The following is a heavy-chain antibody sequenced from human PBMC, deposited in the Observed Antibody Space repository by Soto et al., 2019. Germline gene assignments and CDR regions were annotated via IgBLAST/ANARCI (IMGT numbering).Heavy chain of an antibody. CDR3: ARTFDYYGMDV. Sequence: SETLSLTCSVSGYSVAIGYYWALIRQSPGKGLEWIGSIYHAGSVYYNPSLNGRVALSMDTSKNHFSLKLTSVTAADTAVYYCARTFDYYGMDVWGQGTTVTVSS. CDR1: GYSVAIGYY. CDR2: IYHAGSV. J-gene: IGHJ6*02. V-gene: IGHV4-38-2*01.